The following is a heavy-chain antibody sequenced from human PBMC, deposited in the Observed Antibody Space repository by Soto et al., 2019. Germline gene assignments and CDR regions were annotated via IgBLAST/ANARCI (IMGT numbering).Heavy chain of an antibody. CDR3: ARDQKAGYCSGGSCYYYYGMDV. V-gene: IGHV3-30*04. J-gene: IGHJ6*02. D-gene: IGHD2-15*01. CDR2: ISYDGKNN. CDR1: GFTFSTYA. Sequence: QVQLVESGGGVVQPGRSLTLSCAASGFTFSTYAMHWVRQAPGKGLEWVAVISYDGKNNYDAGSVKGRFTISRGNSRDALFLQMNSLIADDTAVYYCARDQKAGYCSGGSCYYYYGMDVWGQGTTVTVSS.